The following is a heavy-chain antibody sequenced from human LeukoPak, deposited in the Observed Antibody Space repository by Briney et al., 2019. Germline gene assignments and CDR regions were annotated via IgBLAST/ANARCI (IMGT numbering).Heavy chain of an antibody. CDR1: GYSFTDYI. J-gene: IGHJ4*02. CDR2: IGTYDGHT. Sequence: ASVKVSCKTSGYSFTDYIIAWVRQAPGQGLEWLGWIGTYDGHTDYAQKVQGRVTMTTDTSATTAYLELRSLTSDDTALYYCARLMDNNYDGSAFDYWGQGTLITVSS. D-gene: IGHD3-22*01. V-gene: IGHV1-18*01. CDR3: ARLMDNNYDGSAFDY.